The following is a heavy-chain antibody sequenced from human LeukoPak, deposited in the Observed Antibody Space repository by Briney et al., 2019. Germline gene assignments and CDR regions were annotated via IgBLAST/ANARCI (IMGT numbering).Heavy chain of an antibody. V-gene: IGHV4-4*02. J-gene: IGHJ4*02. CDR2: IYRTGSA. Sequence: SETLSLTCGVSGGSISNGHWWSWVRQPPGKGLEWIGEIYRTGSANYNPSLRSRVTISVDKSKNQFSLSLNSVTAADTAVYYCVRCGTYCLDYWGQGTLVTVSS. D-gene: IGHD1-26*01. CDR3: VRCGTYCLDY. CDR1: GGSISNGHW.